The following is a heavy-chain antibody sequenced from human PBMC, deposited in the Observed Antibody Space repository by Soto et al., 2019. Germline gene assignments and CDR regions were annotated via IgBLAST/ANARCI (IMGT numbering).Heavy chain of an antibody. J-gene: IGHJ4*02. V-gene: IGHV1-46*03. CDR1: GYTFTSYY. CDR2: INPSGGST. CDR3: ARGSTPYCSGGSCEGDY. D-gene: IGHD2-15*01. Sequence: GASVKVSCKASGYTFTSYYMHWVRQAPGQGLEWMGIINPSGGSTSYAQKFQGRVTMTRDTSTSTVYMELSSLRSEDTAVYYCARGSTPYCSGGSCEGDYWGQGTLVTVSS.